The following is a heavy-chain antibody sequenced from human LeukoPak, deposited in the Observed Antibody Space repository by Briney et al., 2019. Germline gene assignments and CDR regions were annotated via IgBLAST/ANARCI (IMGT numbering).Heavy chain of an antibody. V-gene: IGHV4-4*07. Sequence: SSETLSLTCSVSGGSISSYYWSWIRQPAGKGLEWIGRIFSNGNTNHYPSLKSRLTMSIDTSKNQFSLRLSSVTAADTAVYYCARGNGSGSPIDYWGQGMLVTVSS. D-gene: IGHD3-10*01. J-gene: IGHJ4*02. CDR2: IFSNGNT. CDR1: GGSISSYY. CDR3: ARGNGSGSPIDY.